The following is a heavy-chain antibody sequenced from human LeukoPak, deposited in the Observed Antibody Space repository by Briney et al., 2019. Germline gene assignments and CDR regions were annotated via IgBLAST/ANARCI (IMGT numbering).Heavy chain of an antibody. CDR1: GYTFTGYY. CDR2: INPNSGGT. V-gene: IGHV1-2*02. D-gene: IGHD2-2*01. CDR3: ARGFQVGYCSSTSCYSEWFDP. J-gene: IGHJ5*02. Sequence: ASVKVPCKASGYTFTGYYMHWVRQAPGQGLEWMGWINPNSGGTNYAQKFQGRVTMTRDTSISTAYMELSRLRSDDTAVYYCARGFQVGYCSSTSCYSEWFDPWGEGTLVTVSS.